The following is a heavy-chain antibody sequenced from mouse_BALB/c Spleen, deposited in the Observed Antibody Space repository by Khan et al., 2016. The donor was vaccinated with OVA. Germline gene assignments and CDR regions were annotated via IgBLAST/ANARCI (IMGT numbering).Heavy chain of an antibody. Sequence: QIQLVQSGAELMKPGASVKISCKATGYTFSSYWLEWVKQRPGHGLEWIGEILPGSGSRNYNEKFKGKATFTADISSKTTYMQLSSLTSEDSAVYYVARVNYGSRDYFDYWGQGTTLTVSS. CDR1: GYTFSSYW. CDR3: ARVNYGSRDYFDY. D-gene: IGHD1-1*01. CDR2: ILPGSGSR. J-gene: IGHJ2*01. V-gene: IGHV1-9*01.